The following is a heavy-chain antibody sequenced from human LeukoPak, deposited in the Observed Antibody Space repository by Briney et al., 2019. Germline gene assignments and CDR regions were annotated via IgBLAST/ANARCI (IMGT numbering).Heavy chain of an antibody. Sequence: SSETLSLTCTVSGGSISSYYWSWIRQPAGKGLEWIGRIYTSGRTNYNPSLKSRVTMSVDTSKNQFSLKLSSVTAADTAVYYCAREITGYSSGWYLNYWGQGTLVTVSS. D-gene: IGHD6-19*01. CDR2: IYTSGRT. CDR3: AREITGYSSGWYLNY. CDR1: GGSISSYY. V-gene: IGHV4-4*07. J-gene: IGHJ4*02.